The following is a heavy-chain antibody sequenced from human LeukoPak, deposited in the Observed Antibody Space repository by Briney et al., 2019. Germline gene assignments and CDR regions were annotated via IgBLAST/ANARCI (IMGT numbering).Heavy chain of an antibody. Sequence: GGSLRLSCAASGFAVRDDYMTWVRQAPGKGLEWVSFIYNTDITYYADSVKGRSTISRDTSKNTLYLQMNSLRAEDTAVYYCAKGGTTVLTPFDSWGQGTLVTVSS. CDR3: AKGGTTVLTPFDS. CDR2: IYNTDIT. D-gene: IGHD4-23*01. V-gene: IGHV3-53*01. J-gene: IGHJ4*02. CDR1: GFAVRDDY.